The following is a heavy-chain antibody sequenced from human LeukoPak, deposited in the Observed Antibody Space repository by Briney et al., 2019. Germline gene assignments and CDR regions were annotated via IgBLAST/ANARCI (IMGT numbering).Heavy chain of an antibody. CDR2: ICYDGSYK. V-gene: IGHV3-33*06. CDR1: GFTFNNFG. CDR3: AKDFVPTHSSGYYGFKDDI. D-gene: IGHD3-22*01. J-gene: IGHJ3*02. Sequence: GGSLRLSCAASGFTFNNFGIHWVRQAPGKGLEWVAVICYDGSYKYYADSVKGRFTISRDNSKNTLYLQMNRLRAEDTAVYYCAKDFVPTHSSGYYGFKDDILGQGTMVTVSS.